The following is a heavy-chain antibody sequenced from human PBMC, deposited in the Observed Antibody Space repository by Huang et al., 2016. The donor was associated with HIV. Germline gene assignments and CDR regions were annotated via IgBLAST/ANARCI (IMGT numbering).Heavy chain of an antibody. CDR1: GFRRNDLY. Sequence: EVQLVQTGGALVQPGGALRISCAASGFRRNDLYMDWVRQAPGKGLEWVGRSINKVNSATTEYAASVKGRVIISRGDSQNSLYLQMSSLRVDDTAIYYCARDLGGGESTGYFDLWGRGTQVTVSS. J-gene: IGHJ2*01. V-gene: IGHV3-72*01. D-gene: IGHD2-21*01. CDR3: ARDLGGGESTGYFDL. CDR2: SINKVNSATT.